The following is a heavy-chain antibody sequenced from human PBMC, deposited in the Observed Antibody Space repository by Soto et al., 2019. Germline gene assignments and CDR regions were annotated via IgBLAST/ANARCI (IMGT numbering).Heavy chain of an antibody. J-gene: IGHJ6*02. CDR1: GFTFSNYG. CDR3: AKDRGYCSDINCPLGYFYYYYSLDV. D-gene: IGHD2-15*01. Sequence: QVQLVESGGGVVQPGRSLRLSCAASGFTFSNYGIHWVRQAPGKGLEWVAVISYDGTNKYYADSVKGRFTISRDTSKNTLYLQMDGLRAEDTAVYYCAKDRGYCSDINCPLGYFYYYYSLDVWGQGTAATVSS. V-gene: IGHV3-30*18. CDR2: ISYDGTNK.